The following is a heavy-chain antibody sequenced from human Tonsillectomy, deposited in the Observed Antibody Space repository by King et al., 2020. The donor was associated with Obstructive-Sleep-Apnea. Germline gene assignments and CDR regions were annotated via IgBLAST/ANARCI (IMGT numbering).Heavy chain of an antibody. CDR1: EDYLTMSF. J-gene: IGHJ4*02. Sequence: QLVQSGTEVKKPGQSLRISCKVSEDYLTMSFITWVRHMPGKGLECVGQIDPRDSYTDYAPSFQGRVTISVDKSLNSAYLQWDRLKASDTAVYYCARFSVARVHWGQGTLVTVSS. D-gene: IGHD6-19*01. V-gene: IGHV5-10-1*03. CDR2: IDPRDSYT. CDR3: ARFSVARVH.